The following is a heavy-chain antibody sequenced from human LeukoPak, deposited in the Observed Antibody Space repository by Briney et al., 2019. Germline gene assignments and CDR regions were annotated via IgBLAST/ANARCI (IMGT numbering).Heavy chain of an antibody. V-gene: IGHV5-51*01. CDR3: TRSPRDGYHDAFDI. Sequence: PGESLKISCKGSGYSFTTYWIAWVRQMPGEGLEGMGIIYPGDSETRYSTSFQGQVTISADKSITTAYLQWGSLKASDTAMYYCTRSPRDGYHDAFDIWGQGTMVTVFS. CDR1: GYSFTTYW. D-gene: IGHD5-24*01. J-gene: IGHJ3*02. CDR2: IYPGDSET.